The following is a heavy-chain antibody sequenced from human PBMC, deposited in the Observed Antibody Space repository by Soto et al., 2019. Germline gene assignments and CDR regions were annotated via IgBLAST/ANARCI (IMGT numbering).Heavy chain of an antibody. J-gene: IGHJ4*02. D-gene: IGHD2-2*02. V-gene: IGHV1-8*01. CDR2: MNPHSGNT. CDR3: ARGLPYCTSASCYNY. CDR1: GYTFTSYD. Sequence: QVQLVQSGAEVKKPGASVKVSCKASGYTFTSYDINWVRQATGQGLEWMGWMNPHSGNTGYAQKFQGRVTMTRDTSTNTAYMEMSNRRSEDTAVYYCARGLPYCTSASCYNYWGQGTLVTVYS.